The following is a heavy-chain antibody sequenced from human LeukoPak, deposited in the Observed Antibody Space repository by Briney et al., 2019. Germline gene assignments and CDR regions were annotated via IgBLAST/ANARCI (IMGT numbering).Heavy chain of an antibody. V-gene: IGHV4-34*01. CDR1: GGSFNDYY. J-gene: IGHJ5*02. D-gene: IGHD3-10*01. CDR3: ARRYGSGSYYNWFDP. CDR2: INHSGST. Sequence: SETLSLTCAVYGGSFNDYYWSWIRQPPGKGLEWIGEINHSGSTNYNPSLKSRVTISVDTSKSQLSLKVTSVTAADTAVYYRARRYGSGSYYNWFDPWGQGTLVTVSS.